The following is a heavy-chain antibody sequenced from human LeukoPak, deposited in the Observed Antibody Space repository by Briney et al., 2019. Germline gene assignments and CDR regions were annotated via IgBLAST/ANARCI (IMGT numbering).Heavy chain of an antibody. Sequence: GGSLRLSCTASGFTFSGYAMSWVRQAPGKGLDWVSGLSGSGASTYYADSVKGRFTISRDNYKNTLYLQMNSLRAEDTAVYYCAKDASLNYDFWSGYGALFDYWGQGTLVTVSS. CDR3: AKDASLNYDFWSGYGALFDY. J-gene: IGHJ4*02. CDR1: GFTFSGYA. D-gene: IGHD3-3*01. CDR2: LSGSGAST. V-gene: IGHV3-23*01.